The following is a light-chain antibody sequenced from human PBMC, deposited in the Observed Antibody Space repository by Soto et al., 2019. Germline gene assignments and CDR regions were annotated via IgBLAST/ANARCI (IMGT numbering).Light chain of an antibody. Sequence: EIVMTQSPATLSVSPGERATLSCTASHYVYSNVAWFQQRPCQAPRLLIYRASTRATGTPARFSGSGSGTEFTLTITSLQSEDFALYYCQQYHNLWTFGRGTEVEIK. V-gene: IGKV3-15*01. CDR3: QQYHNLWT. CDR1: HYVYSN. CDR2: RAS. J-gene: IGKJ1*01.